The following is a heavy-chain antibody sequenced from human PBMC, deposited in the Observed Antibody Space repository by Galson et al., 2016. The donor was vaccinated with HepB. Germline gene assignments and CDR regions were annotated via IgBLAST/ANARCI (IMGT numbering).Heavy chain of an antibody. D-gene: IGHD2-2*01. CDR3: ARVDVAMYDLLDF. Sequence: SETLSLTCSVSNYSISSGYYWGWLRQPPGKGLEWIGSVHHSGIAFYNPSLKTRVSISLDTSQNRFSLMLSSVTAADTAVSYCARVDVAMYDLLDFWGRGTLVTVSS. CDR1: NYSISSGYY. V-gene: IGHV4-38-2*02. J-gene: IGHJ4*02. CDR2: VHHSGIA.